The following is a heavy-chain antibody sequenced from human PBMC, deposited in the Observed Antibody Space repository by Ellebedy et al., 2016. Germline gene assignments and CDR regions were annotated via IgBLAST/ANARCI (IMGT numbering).Heavy chain of an antibody. CDR2: IKRKTDGGTA. J-gene: IGHJ4*02. CDR3: KTDDWGGC. Sequence: GGSLRLSCTASGFTFSSAWMHWVRQAPGKGLEWVGRIKRKTDGGTADYAAPVNGRFTISIDDSKNTLYLQMNSLKTEDTAIYYCKTDDWGGCWGQGTLVTVSS. D-gene: IGHD3-9*01. V-gene: IGHV3-15*07. CDR1: GFTFSSAW.